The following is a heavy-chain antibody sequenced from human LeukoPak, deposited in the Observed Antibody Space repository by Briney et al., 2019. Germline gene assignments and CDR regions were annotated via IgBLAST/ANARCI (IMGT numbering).Heavy chain of an antibody. J-gene: IGHJ2*01. CDR2: ISYDGSNK. CDR1: GFTFSSYA. Sequence: GGSLRLSCAASGFTFSSYAMHWVRQAPGKGLEWVAVISYDGSNKYYADSVKGRFTISRDNSKNTLYLQMNSLRAEDTAVYYCARGRVVLNWVNENWYFDLWGRGTLVTVSS. V-gene: IGHV3-30-3*01. D-gene: IGHD7-27*01. CDR3: ARGRVVLNWVNENWYFDL.